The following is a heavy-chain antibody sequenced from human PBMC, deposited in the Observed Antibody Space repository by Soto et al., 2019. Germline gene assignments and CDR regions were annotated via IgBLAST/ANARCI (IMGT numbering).Heavy chain of an antibody. CDR1: GVTFSSYS. D-gene: IGHD3-10*01. CDR3: ARDFKESQYYYYCMDV. CDR2: ISSVSNYT. J-gene: IGHJ6*03. V-gene: IGHV3-21*06. Sequence: EVHLVESGGGLVKPGGSLRLSCVVSGVTFSSYSMNWVRQSPGKGLEWVSSISSVSNYTYYADSVKGRFTISRYNAKNSVYLQMNSLRAEDTALYYCARDFKESQYYYYCMDVWGKGTTVTVSS.